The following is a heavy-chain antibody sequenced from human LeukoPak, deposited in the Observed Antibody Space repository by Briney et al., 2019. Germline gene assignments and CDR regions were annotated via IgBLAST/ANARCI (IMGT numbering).Heavy chain of an antibody. CDR1: GFTFSIYA. J-gene: IGHJ4*02. D-gene: IGHD2-21*02. CDR2: IRGNDDRT. V-gene: IGHV3-23*01. Sequence: GASLRLSCAASGFTFSIYAMHWAPQAPGKGLEWVSAIRGNDDRTHYADSVKGRFTSSRDNSKTTLYLQMNSLRAEDTAVYYCAKHSGGDCYYDSVYWGQGILVTVSS. CDR3: AKHSGGDCYYDSVY.